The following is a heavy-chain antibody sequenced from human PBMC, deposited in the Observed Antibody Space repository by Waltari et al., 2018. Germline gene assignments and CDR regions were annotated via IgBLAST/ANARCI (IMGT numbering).Heavy chain of an antibody. Sequence: EVQLVESGGGLVQPGGSLRLPCAASDFTFRSYPMNWVRQAPGKGLEWVSYISSSSTTIYYADSVKGRVTISRDNAKNSLYLQMNSLRDEDTAVYYCARENYYGSGTYPMDVWGKGTTVTVSS. J-gene: IGHJ6*04. V-gene: IGHV3-48*02. CDR1: DFTFRSYP. CDR3: ARENYYGSGTYPMDV. CDR2: ISSSSTTI. D-gene: IGHD3-10*01.